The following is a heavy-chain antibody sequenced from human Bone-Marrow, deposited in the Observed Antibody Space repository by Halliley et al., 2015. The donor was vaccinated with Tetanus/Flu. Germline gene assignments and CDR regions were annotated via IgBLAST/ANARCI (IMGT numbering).Heavy chain of an antibody. Sequence: TLSLTCDVTGYSISSGHYWGWIRQPPGKTLEWIGSIYHTGTSYYNPSLNGRVTISVDTSKNQFSLILTSVTAADTALYYCTREGGNNGGSCYSDYWGQGAVVTVSS. V-gene: IGHV4-38-2*02. J-gene: IGHJ4*02. CDR1: GYSISSGHY. D-gene: IGHD2-15*01. CDR2: IYHTGTS. CDR3: TREGGNNGGSCYSDY.